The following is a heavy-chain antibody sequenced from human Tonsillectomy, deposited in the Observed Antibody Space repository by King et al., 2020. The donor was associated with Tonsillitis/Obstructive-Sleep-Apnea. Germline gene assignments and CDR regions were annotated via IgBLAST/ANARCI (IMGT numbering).Heavy chain of an antibody. Sequence: QLVQSGPEVKKPGESLKISCKVSGYKFTNFWIGWVRQMPGKGLEWMGIIYPGDSDTKFSPSFQGQVTISVDKSIGTAYLQWSGLKASDTAIYYCARQVAGFYFFDHWGQGTLVTVSS. D-gene: IGHD1-1*01. J-gene: IGHJ4*02. CDR1: GYKFTNFW. CDR2: IYPGDSDT. CDR3: ARQVAGFYFFDH. V-gene: IGHV5-51*01.